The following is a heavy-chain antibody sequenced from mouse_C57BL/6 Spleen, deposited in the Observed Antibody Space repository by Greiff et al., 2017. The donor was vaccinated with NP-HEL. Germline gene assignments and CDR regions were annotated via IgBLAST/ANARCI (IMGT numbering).Heavy chain of an antibody. CDR3: ARSDFPYYYGSSGDYAMDY. CDR1: GYSFTGYF. Sequence: EVQLQQSGPELVKPGDSVKISCKASGYSFTGYFMNWVMQSHGKSLAWIGRINPYNGDTFYNQKFKGKATLTVDKSSSTAHMELRSLTSEDSAVYYCARSDFPYYYGSSGDYAMDYWGQGTSVTVSS. V-gene: IGHV1-20*01. J-gene: IGHJ4*01. D-gene: IGHD1-1*01. CDR2: INPYNGDT.